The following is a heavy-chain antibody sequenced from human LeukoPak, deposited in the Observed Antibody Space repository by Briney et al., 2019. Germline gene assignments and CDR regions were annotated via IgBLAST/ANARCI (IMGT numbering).Heavy chain of an antibody. CDR3: ARDSGNCYDCRYFDL. CDR1: GYTFTSYA. CDR2: INAGNGNT. Sequence: GASEKVSCKASGYTFTSYAMHWVRQAPGQRLEWMGWINAGNGNTKYSQKFQGRVTITRDTSASTAYMELSSLRSEDTAVYYCARDSGNCYDCRYFDLWGRGTLVTVSS. D-gene: IGHD2-15*01. J-gene: IGHJ2*01. V-gene: IGHV1-3*01.